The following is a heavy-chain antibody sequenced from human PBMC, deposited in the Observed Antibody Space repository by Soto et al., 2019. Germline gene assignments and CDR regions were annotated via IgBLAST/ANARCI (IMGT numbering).Heavy chain of an antibody. D-gene: IGHD3-3*01. Sequence: GASVKVSCKASGYTFTGYYMHWVRQAPGQGLEWMGWINPNSGGTNYAQKFQGWVTMTRDTSISTAYMELSRLRSDDTAVYYCARGGYDFWSGYSAYYMDVWGKGTTVTVSS. CDR1: GYTFTGYY. V-gene: IGHV1-2*04. J-gene: IGHJ6*03. CDR3: ARGGYDFWSGYSAYYMDV. CDR2: INPNSGGT.